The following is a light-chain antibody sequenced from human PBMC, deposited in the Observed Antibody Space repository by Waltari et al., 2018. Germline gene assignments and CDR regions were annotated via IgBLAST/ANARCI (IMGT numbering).Light chain of an antibody. Sequence: EIVLTQSPGTLSLSPGERATLSCRVSQSLSSDYLAWYQQKPGQAPRLLIYGTYSRATGIPDRFSGSGSGSDFTLTISRLEPEDFAVYYCHQYGTSPRFGQGTKVEIK. CDR2: GTY. V-gene: IGKV3-20*01. CDR1: QSLSSDY. J-gene: IGKJ1*01. CDR3: HQYGTSPR.